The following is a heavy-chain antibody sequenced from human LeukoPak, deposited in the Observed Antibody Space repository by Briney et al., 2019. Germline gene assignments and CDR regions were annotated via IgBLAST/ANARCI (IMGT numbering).Heavy chain of an antibody. Sequence: AAVKVSCQASGYSFTSYYMHWVRQAPGQGLEWMGIINPSGGSTSYAQKFQGRVTMTRDTSTSTVYMELSSLRSEDTAVYYCARSQNGDYADTDAFDIWGQGTMVTVSS. CDR2: INPSGGST. J-gene: IGHJ3*02. CDR1: GYSFTSYY. CDR3: ARSQNGDYADTDAFDI. D-gene: IGHD4-17*01. V-gene: IGHV1-46*01.